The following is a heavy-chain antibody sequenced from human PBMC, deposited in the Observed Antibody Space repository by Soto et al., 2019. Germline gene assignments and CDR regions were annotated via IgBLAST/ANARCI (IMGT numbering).Heavy chain of an antibody. D-gene: IGHD6-13*01. V-gene: IGHV1-69*12. CDR3: ARGRRIAAARIYGMDV. J-gene: IGHJ6*02. CDR2: IIPIFGTA. Sequence: QVQLVQSGAEVKKPGSSVKVSCEASGGTFSSYAISWVRQAPGQGLEWMGGIIPIFGTANYAQKFQGRVTITADESTSTAYMELSSLRSEDTAVYYCARGRRIAAARIYGMDVWGQGTTVTVSS. CDR1: GGTFSSYA.